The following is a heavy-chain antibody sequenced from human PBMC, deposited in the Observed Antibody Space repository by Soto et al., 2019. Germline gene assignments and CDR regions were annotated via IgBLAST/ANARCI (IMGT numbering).Heavy chain of an antibody. CDR1: GFTFSSYS. CDR2: ISSSSSYI. CDR3: ARDDGGSGWCNDC. V-gene: IGHV3-21*01. D-gene: IGHD6-19*01. Sequence: EVQLVESGGGLVKPGGSLRLSCAASGFTFSSYSMNWVRQAPGKGLEWVSSISSSSSYIYYADSVKGRFTISRDNAKNSLYLQMNSLRAEDTAVYYCARDDGGSGWCNDCWGQGTLVTVSS. J-gene: IGHJ4*02.